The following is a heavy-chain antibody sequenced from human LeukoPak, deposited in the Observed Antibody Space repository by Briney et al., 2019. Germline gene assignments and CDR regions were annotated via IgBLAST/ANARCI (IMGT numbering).Heavy chain of an antibody. Sequence: SETLSLTCSVSGGSLSTYYWTWTRQPPGKGLEWIGFIHQSGSTEYNPSLKSRVTMSLDTSRNQFSLKMSTVAAADTAVYYCSREQYTSGGSGWFGMDVWGQGTTVTVSS. D-gene: IGHD6-19*01. CDR3: SREQYTSGGSGWFGMDV. J-gene: IGHJ6*02. V-gene: IGHV4-59*12. CDR2: IHQSGST. CDR1: GGSLSTYY.